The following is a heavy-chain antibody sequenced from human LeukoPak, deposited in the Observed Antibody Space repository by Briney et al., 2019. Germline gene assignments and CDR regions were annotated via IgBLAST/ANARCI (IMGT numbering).Heavy chain of an antibody. Sequence: ASVKVSCKASGYTFTSYDINWVRQAPGQGLEWMGWINPNSGGTNYAQKFQDWVTMTRDTSISTAYMELSRLRSDDTAVYYCARGYSSSWYIRRYYFDYWGQGTLVTVSS. CDR3: ARGYSSSWYIRRYYFDY. D-gene: IGHD6-13*01. V-gene: IGHV1-2*04. J-gene: IGHJ4*02. CDR1: GYTFTSYD. CDR2: INPNSGGT.